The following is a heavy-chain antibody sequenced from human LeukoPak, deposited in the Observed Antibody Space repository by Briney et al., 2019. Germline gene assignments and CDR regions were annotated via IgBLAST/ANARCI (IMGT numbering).Heavy chain of an antibody. CDR1: GGSISSGGYS. CDR2: IYHSGST. CDR3: ARGLRDGFSLSFDY. Sequence: SETLSLTCAVSGGSISSGGYSWSWIRQPPGKGLEWIGYIYHSGSTYYNPSLKSRVTISVDTSKNQFSLKLSSVTAADTAVYYCARGLRDGFSLSFDYWGQGTLVTVSS. J-gene: IGHJ4*02. V-gene: IGHV4-30-2*01. D-gene: IGHD5-24*01.